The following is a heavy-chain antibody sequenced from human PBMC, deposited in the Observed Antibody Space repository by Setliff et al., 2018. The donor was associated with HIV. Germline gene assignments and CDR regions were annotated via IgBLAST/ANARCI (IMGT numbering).Heavy chain of an antibody. D-gene: IGHD6-19*01. CDR3: AKIAVSGIWYFDL. CDR1: GFSVTDTY. J-gene: IGHJ2*01. Sequence: PGGSLRLSCEASGFSVTDTYMCWVRQAPGKGLEWVSSISTGGGFTYYADSVKGRFTISRDNSKNTLYLQMNSQRAEDTAVYYCAKIAVSGIWYFDLWGRGTLVTVSS. CDR2: ISTGGGFT. V-gene: IGHV3-23*01.